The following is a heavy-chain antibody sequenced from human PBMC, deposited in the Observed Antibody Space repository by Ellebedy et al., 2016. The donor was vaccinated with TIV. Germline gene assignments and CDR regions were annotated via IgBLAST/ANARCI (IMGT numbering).Heavy chain of an antibody. Sequence: SLKISXAASGFTFDDYAMHWVRQAPGKGLEWVSGISWNSGSIGYADSVKGRFTISRDNAKNSLYLQMNSLRAEDTALYYCAKDFIAARPEGYMDVWGKGTTVTVSS. D-gene: IGHD6-6*01. CDR1: GFTFDDYA. J-gene: IGHJ6*03. CDR2: ISWNSGSI. CDR3: AKDFIAARPEGYMDV. V-gene: IGHV3-9*01.